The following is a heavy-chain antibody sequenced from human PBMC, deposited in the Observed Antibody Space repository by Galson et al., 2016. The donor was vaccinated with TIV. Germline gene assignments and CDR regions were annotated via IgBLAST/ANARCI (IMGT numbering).Heavy chain of an antibody. CDR2: IKEDGTEK. V-gene: IGHV3-7*01. CDR1: GFTFSYYP. D-gene: IGHD6-19*01. CDR3: ARDSSGWSFDY. J-gene: IGHJ4*02. Sequence: SLRLSCAASGFTFSYYPMHWVRQAPGKALEWVANIKEDGTEKYYVDSVKGRFTISRDNDAKNSLYLQMNSLREEDTAVYYCARDSSGWSFDYWGQGTLVAVSS.